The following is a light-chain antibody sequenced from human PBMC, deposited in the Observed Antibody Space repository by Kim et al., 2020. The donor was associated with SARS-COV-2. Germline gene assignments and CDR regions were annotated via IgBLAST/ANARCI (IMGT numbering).Light chain of an antibody. CDR1: ARPRQF. J-gene: IGLJ3*02. V-gene: IGLV3-25*03. CDR3: QSADSSGVHRV. Sequence: PGETARLTCVGDARPRQFAYWYRQKPGQAPVLVIYKDIERPSGIPERISGSNSGTTVTLIISGAQAEDEADYYCQSADSSGVHRVFGGGTQLTVL. CDR2: KDI.